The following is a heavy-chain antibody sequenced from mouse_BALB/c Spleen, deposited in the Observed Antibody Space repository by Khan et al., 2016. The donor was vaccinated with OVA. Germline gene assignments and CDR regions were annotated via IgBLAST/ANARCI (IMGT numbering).Heavy chain of an antibody. V-gene: IGHV1S136*01. CDR3: APVGSDYVSFVY. J-gene: IGHJ3*01. Sequence: VQLQQSGPEVVKPGASVKMSCKASGYTFTSYVMHWVKQKPGQGLEWIGYIYPFNDATKFNEKFNGQATLTSDKSSSTAYMELSSLTSEDSAVDYCAPVGSDYVSFVYWGQGTLVTVSA. CDR2: IYPFNDAT. CDR1: GYTFTSYV. D-gene: IGHD2-13*01.